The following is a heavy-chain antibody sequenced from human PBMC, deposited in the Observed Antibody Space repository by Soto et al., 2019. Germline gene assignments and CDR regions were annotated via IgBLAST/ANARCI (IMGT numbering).Heavy chain of an antibody. CDR1: VFTFSIYA. J-gene: IGHJ5*02. Sequence: PGGSLRLSSADSVFTFSIYAMSWVRQATGEGLEWVSAISGSGGSTYYADSVKGRFTISRDNSKNTLYLQMNSLIAEDTAVYYCAKGKQQLDSWGQGNLVTVSS. CDR3: AKGKQQLDS. V-gene: IGHV3-23*01. CDR2: ISGSGGST. D-gene: IGHD6-13*01.